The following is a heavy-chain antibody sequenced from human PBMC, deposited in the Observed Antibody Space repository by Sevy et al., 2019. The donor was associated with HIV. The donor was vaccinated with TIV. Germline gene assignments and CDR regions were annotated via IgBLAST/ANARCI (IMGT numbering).Heavy chain of an antibody. CDR2: IRYTGST. CDR1: GASISSSGYY. Sequence: SETLSLTCTVSGASISSSGYYWGWIRQPPGKGLEWIASIRYTGSTYYNPSLRSRVTISADASKNQFSLRLNSVTAADTAVYYCAGPTLTYSSGWSYYEHWGQGTVVTVSS. J-gene: IGHJ4*02. D-gene: IGHD6-19*01. V-gene: IGHV4-39*01. CDR3: AGPTLTYSSGWSYYEH.